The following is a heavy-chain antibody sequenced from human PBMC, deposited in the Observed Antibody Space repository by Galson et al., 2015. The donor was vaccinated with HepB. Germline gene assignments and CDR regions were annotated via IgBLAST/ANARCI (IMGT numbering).Heavy chain of an antibody. CDR1: GGTYSSYD. CDR2: IIPVFRTT. V-gene: IGHV1-69*13. CDR3: ARDQGQSYGLDD. Sequence: SVKVSCKASGGTYSSYDISWVRQARGQGLEWMGGIIPVFRTTNYAQRFQGRVTITADESTSTAYMELTSLRSEDTAVYYCARDQGQSYGLDDWGQGTTVTVSS. J-gene: IGHJ6*02.